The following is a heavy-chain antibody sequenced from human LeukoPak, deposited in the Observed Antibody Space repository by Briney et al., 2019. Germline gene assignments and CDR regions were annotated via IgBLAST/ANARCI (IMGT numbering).Heavy chain of an antibody. J-gene: IGHJ4*02. CDR1: GFTFSTYS. CDR2: ISSSSSTI. D-gene: IGHD2-8*01. CDR3: ARDTEHLYFVFDY. V-gene: IGHV3-48*02. Sequence: AAGSLRLSCAASGFTFSTYSMNWVRQAPGKGLEWVSYISSSSSTIYYADSVRGRFTISRDNAKNSLYLQMNSLRDEDTAVYYCARDTEHLYFVFDYWGQGTLVTVSS.